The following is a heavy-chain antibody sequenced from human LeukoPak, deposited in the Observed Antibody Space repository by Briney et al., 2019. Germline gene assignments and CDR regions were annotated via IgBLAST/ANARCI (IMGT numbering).Heavy chain of an antibody. CDR3: ASHDYSNFGSYDY. J-gene: IGHJ4*02. CDR1: GGTFSSYA. D-gene: IGHD4-11*01. V-gene: IGHV1-69*01. Sequence: ASVKVSCKASGGTFSSYAISGVRQAPGQGLEWMGGIIPIFGTANYAQKFQGRVTITADESTSTAYMELSSLRSEDTAVYYCASHDYSNFGSYDYWGQGTLVTVSS. CDR2: IIPIFGTA.